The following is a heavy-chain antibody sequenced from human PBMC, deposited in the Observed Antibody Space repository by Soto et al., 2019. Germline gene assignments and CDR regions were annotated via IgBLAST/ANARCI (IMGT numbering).Heavy chain of an antibody. V-gene: IGHV3-15*07. D-gene: IGHD3-10*01. CDR3: TTESTWFGELLYRHDAFDI. J-gene: IGHJ3*02. CDR2: IKSKTDGGTT. CDR1: GFTFSNAW. Sequence: GGSLRLSCAASGFTFSNAWMNWVRQAPGKGLEWVGRIKSKTDGGTTDYAAPVKGRFTISRDDSKNTLYLQMNSLKTEDTAVYYCTTESTWFGELLYRHDAFDIWGQGTMVTVSS.